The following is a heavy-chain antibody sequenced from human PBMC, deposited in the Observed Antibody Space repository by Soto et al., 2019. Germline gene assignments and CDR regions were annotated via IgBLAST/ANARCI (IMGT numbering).Heavy chain of an antibody. CDR3: ARVPAPQDNDNLTGYLHFDY. Sequence: QVQLVESGGGVVQPGRSLRLSCAASGFTFSTCAMHWVRQAPGRGLEWVAVISYDGDHKYYADSVKGRFTISRDNSQDILYLQMNSLRGEETAVYYCARVPAPQDNDNLTGYLHFDYWGQGTLVTVSS. D-gene: IGHD3-9*01. CDR1: GFTFSTCA. V-gene: IGHV3-30-3*01. J-gene: IGHJ4*02. CDR2: ISYDGDHK.